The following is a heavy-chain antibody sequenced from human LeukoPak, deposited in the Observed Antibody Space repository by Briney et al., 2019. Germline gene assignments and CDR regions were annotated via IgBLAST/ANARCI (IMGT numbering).Heavy chain of an antibody. J-gene: IGHJ4*02. CDR2: VSADGRTQ. CDR3: ARRYSSSWYMDY. CDR1: GFTFRTYS. D-gene: IGHD6-13*01. V-gene: IGHV3-30*03. Sequence: GGSLRLSCAASGFTFRTYSIHWVRQAPGKGLEWVTVVSADGRTQLYSDSVKGRFTISRDNSLNTLHLQMNSLRTEDTAVYYCARRYSSSWYMDYWGQGTLVTVSS.